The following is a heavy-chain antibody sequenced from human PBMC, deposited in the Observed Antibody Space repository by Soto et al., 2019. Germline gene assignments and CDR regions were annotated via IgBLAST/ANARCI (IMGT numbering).Heavy chain of an antibody. CDR2: IRSKANSYAT. CDR1: GFTFSGSA. D-gene: IGHD3-10*01. V-gene: IGHV3-73*01. J-gene: IGHJ6*02. CDR3: TRQRPTMVRGVIIRFSYGMDV. Sequence: EVQLVESGGGLVQPGGSLKLSCAASGFTFSGSAMHWVRQASGKGLEWVGRIRSKANSYATAYAASVKGRFTISRDDSKNTAYLQMNSLKTEDTAVYYCTRQRPTMVRGVIIRFSYGMDVWGQGTTVTVSS.